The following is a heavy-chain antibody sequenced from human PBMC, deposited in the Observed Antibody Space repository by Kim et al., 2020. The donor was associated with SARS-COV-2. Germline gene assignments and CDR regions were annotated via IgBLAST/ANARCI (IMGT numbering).Heavy chain of an antibody. J-gene: IGHJ6*02. CDR2: ISYDGSNK. V-gene: IGHV3-30*04. CDR3: ARELHTHDSRGYYGMDV. D-gene: IGHD3-10*01. CDR1: GFTFSSYA. Sequence: GGSLRLSCAASGFTFSSYAMHWVRQAPGKGLEWVAVISYDGSNKYYADSVKGRFTISRDNSKNTLYLQMNSLRAEDTAVYYCARELHTHDSRGYYGMDVWGQGTTVTVSS.